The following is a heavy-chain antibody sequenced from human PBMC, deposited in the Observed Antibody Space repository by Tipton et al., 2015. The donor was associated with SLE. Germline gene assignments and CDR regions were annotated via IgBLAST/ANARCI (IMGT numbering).Heavy chain of an antibody. J-gene: IGHJ5*01. CDR1: GGSISNHH. CDR2: LYTSGST. D-gene: IGHD1-26*01. Sequence: TLSLTCTVSGGSISNHHWSWIRQSAGNRLEWIGRLYTSGSTNYNPSLRSRVSISVDVSRNQFSLTLNSVTAADTATYSCARETGTYYSTWFDSWGQGTLVTVSS. V-gene: IGHV4-4*07. CDR3: ARETGTYYSTWFDS.